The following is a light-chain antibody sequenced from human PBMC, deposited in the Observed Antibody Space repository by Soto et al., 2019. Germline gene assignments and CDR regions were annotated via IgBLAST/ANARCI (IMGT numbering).Light chain of an antibody. Sequence: DIVLTHSPGTLSLSPWERATLSCRASQSVGSYYLAWYQQKPGQAPRLLIYAASSRATGIPDRFSGGGSGTDFTLTISRLEPEDFAVYYCQQCGSSPWTFGQGTKVDIK. J-gene: IGKJ1*01. CDR2: AAS. CDR1: QSVGSYY. V-gene: IGKV3-20*01. CDR3: QQCGSSPWT.